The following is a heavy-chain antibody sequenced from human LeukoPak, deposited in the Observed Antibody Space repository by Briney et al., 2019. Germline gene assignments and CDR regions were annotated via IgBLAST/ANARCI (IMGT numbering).Heavy chain of an antibody. Sequence: ASVTVSCKASGYTFTGYYMHWVRQAPGQGLEWMGRINPNSGGTNYAQKFQGRVTMTRDTSISTAYMELSRLRSDDTAVYYCARGAVVLWFGELQYYYYYYYGMDAWGQGTTVTVSS. CDR2: INPNSGGT. CDR1: GYTFTGYY. CDR3: ARGAVVLWFGELQYYYYYYYGMDA. V-gene: IGHV1-2*06. D-gene: IGHD3-10*01. J-gene: IGHJ6*02.